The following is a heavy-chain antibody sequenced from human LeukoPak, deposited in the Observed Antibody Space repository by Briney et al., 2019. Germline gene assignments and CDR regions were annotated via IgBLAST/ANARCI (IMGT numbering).Heavy chain of an antibody. Sequence: GRSLRLSCAASGFTFDDYAMHWVRQPPGKGLEWLSIISWNSGYIGYADSVKGRFTVSRDNAENSVYLQMNSLRPEATAFYFCAKVRGTYSSGFFFDSWGQGTLVTVSS. CDR2: ISWNSGYI. D-gene: IGHD6-19*01. CDR3: AKVRGTYSSGFFFDS. J-gene: IGHJ4*02. V-gene: IGHV3-9*01. CDR1: GFTFDDYA.